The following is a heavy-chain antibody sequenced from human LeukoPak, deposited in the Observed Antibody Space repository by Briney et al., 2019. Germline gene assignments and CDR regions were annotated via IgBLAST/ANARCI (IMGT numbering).Heavy chain of an antibody. J-gene: IGHJ5*02. CDR2: INPNSGGT. V-gene: IGHV1-2*06. CDR1: GYTHTGYY. CDR3: ARVLAYCGGDCYSDGDNWFDP. D-gene: IGHD2-21*02. Sequence: ASVKVPRKASGYTHTGYYMHWARQPPGQGREWMGRINPNSGGTHYAQKFQGRVTMTRYTSISTAYMELSRLRSDDTAVYYCARVLAYCGGDCYSDGDNWFDPWGQGTLVTVSS.